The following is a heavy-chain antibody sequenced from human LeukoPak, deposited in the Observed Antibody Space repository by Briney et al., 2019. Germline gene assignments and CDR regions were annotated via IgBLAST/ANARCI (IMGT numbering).Heavy chain of an antibody. Sequence: GASVKVSCKTSGYTFADYYLTWVRQAPGQGFEWLGLINPKTGVTKYAQNLLGRVTMTSDTSISTAYMELSRLTSDDTALYFCARDIILDSWGQGTLVTVSS. V-gene: IGHV1-2*02. CDR1: GYTFADYY. J-gene: IGHJ5*01. CDR3: ARDIILDS. CDR2: INPKTGVT. D-gene: IGHD1-14*01.